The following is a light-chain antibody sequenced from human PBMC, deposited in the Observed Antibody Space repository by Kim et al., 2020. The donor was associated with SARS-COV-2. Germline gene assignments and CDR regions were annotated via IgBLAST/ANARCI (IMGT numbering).Light chain of an antibody. Sequence: GQRVTISCYGSDYNRGSYDVASYQQLPASDPPLLMYDDDRRPPGGPARFSCATSGTSAALAITGRQPGDDADYYCGAWESRLNVEVFGGGTQLTVL. CDR3: GAWESRLNVEV. CDR2: DDD. CDR1: DYNRGSYD. V-gene: IGLV1-51*01. J-gene: IGLJ3*02.